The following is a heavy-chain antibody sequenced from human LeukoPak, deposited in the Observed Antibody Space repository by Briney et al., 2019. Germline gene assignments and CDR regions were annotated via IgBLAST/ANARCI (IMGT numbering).Heavy chain of an antibody. CDR3: ARDHRDYGDY. CDR1: GGTFSSYA. Sequence: SVKVSCKASGGTFSSYAISWVRQAPGQGLEWMGRIIPILGIANCAQKFQGRVTITADKSTSTAYMELSSLRSEDTAVYYCARDHRDYGDYWGQGTLVTVSS. J-gene: IGHJ4*02. CDR2: IIPILGIA. V-gene: IGHV1-69*04.